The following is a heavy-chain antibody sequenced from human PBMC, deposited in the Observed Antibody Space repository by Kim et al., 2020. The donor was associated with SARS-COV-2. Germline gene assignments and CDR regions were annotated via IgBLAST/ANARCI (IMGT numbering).Heavy chain of an antibody. J-gene: IGHJ4*02. CDR2: IDNDGSIT. V-gene: IGHV3-74*01. D-gene: IGHD3-9*01. Sequence: GGSLRLSCAASGFSFSNNWMYLVRQAPGKGLVWVSRIDNDGSITNYADSVKGRFIISRDNGKNTLYLQMKSLRAEDTAVYYCAKVGYDWSIDYWGQGTLVTVSS. CDR1: GFSFSNNW. CDR3: AKVGYDWSIDY.